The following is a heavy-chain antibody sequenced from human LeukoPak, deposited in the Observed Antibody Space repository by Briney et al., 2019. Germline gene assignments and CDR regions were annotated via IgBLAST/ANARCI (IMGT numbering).Heavy chain of an antibody. J-gene: IGHJ4*02. V-gene: IGHV4-34*01. CDR1: GGSFSGYY. D-gene: IGHD3-16*01. Sequence: SETLSLTCAVYGGSFSGYYWSWIRQPLGKGLEWIGEINHSGSTNYNPSLKSRVTISVDTSKNQFSLKLSSVTAADTAVYYCASLKGGVRAFDYWGQGTLVTVSS. CDR3: ASLKGGVRAFDY. CDR2: INHSGST.